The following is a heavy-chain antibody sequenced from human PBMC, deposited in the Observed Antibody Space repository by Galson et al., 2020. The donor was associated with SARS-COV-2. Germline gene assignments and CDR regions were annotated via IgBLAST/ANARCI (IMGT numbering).Heavy chain of an antibody. V-gene: IGHV2-5*02. CDR1: GFSLNTSGVG. CDR3: AHSWKVAVAGACPYFDY. D-gene: IGHD6-19*01. Sequence: KMSGPTLVKPTQTLTLTCTFSGFSLNTSGVGVGWIRQPPGKALEWLALIYWDDDKRYSPSLKSRLTITKDTSKNQVVLTMTNMDPVDTATYFCAHSWKVAVAGACPYFDYWGQGTLVTVSS. CDR2: IYWDDDK. J-gene: IGHJ4*02.